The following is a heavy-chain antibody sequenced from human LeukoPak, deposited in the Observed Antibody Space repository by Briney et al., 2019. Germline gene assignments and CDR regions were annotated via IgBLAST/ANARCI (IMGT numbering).Heavy chain of an antibody. Sequence: TGGSLRLSCAASGFTFSSYAMSWVRQAPGKGLEWVSVISNSAGSTFYADSVKGRFTISRDNSKNTLYLQMNSLRAEDTAVYYCAKRASGSGTSLYSFDYWGQGTLVTVSS. V-gene: IGHV3-23*01. CDR2: ISNSAGST. CDR1: GFTFSSYA. CDR3: AKRASGSGTSLYSFDY. J-gene: IGHJ4*02. D-gene: IGHD3-10*01.